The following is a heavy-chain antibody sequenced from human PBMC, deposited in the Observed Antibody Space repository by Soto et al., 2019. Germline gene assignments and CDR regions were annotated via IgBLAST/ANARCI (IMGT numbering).Heavy chain of an antibody. CDR2: IYYSGST. CDR1: CGSISSSSYY. J-gene: IGHJ6*02. CDR3: ASGAAMVTAFGYGMDV. V-gene: IGHV4-39*01. Sequence: SETLSLTCTVSCGSISSSSYYWGWIRQPPGKGLEWIGSIYYSGSTYYNPSLKSRVTISVDTSKNQFSLKLSSVTAADTAVYYCASGAAMVTAFGYGMDVWGQGTTVTVSS. D-gene: IGHD5-18*01.